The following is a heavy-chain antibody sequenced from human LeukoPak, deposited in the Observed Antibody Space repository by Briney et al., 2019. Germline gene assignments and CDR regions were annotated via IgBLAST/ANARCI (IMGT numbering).Heavy chain of an antibody. Sequence: GGSLRLSCAASGFTFSSYWMSWVRRAPGKGLEWVANIKQDGSEKYYVDSVKGRFTISRDNPKNSLYLQMNNLRAEDTAVYYCASGLGRAIYYGSGRADYWGQGTLVTVFS. CDR1: GFTFSSYW. CDR2: IKQDGSEK. V-gene: IGHV3-7*01. D-gene: IGHD3-10*01. CDR3: ASGLGRAIYYGSGRADY. J-gene: IGHJ4*02.